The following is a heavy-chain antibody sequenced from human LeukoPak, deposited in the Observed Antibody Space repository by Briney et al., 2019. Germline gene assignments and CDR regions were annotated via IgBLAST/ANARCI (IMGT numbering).Heavy chain of an antibody. Sequence: SETLSLTCTVSGGSISSFYWSWIRQPPGKGLEWIGRMYSSGSTDYNPSFKSRVTMSVDTSKKQFSLRLTSVTAADTAVYYCARVSDAGDYGDFDYWGQGTLVTVSS. J-gene: IGHJ4*02. CDR2: MYSSGST. V-gene: IGHV4-4*07. CDR3: ARVSDAGDYGDFDY. D-gene: IGHD4-17*01. CDR1: GGSISSFY.